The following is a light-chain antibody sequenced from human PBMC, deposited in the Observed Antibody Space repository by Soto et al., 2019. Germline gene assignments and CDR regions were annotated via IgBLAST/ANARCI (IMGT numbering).Light chain of an antibody. V-gene: IGLV2-14*01. Sequence: QSVLTQPPSASGTPGQRVTISCSGSSSNIGSNYVYWYQQRPGKAPKLIIYEVSNRPSGVSNRFSGSKSGNTASLTISGLQAEDEADFYCLSLTSSATWVFGGGTKVTVL. CDR1: SSNIGSNY. CDR3: LSLTSSATWV. CDR2: EVS. J-gene: IGLJ2*01.